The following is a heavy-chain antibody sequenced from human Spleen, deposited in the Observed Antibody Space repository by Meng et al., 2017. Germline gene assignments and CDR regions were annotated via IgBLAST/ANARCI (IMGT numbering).Heavy chain of an antibody. D-gene: IGHD6-19*01. CDR2: IYHSGST. CDR1: GGSISSSNW. Sequence: SETLSLTCAVSGGSISSSNWWSWVRQPPGKGLEWIGEIYHSGSTNYNSSLKSRVTISVDKSKNQFSLNLNSVTAADTALYHCAKARRSRGWTENYYGMDVWGQGTTVTVSS. V-gene: IGHV4-4*02. CDR3: AKARRSRGWTENYYGMDV. J-gene: IGHJ6*02.